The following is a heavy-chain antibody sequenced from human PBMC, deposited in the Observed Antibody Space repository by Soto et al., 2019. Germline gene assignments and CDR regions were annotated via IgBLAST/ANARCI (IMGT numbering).Heavy chain of an antibody. V-gene: IGHV3-23*01. CDR1: GFTFSSYA. Sequence: EVQLLESGGGLVQPGGSLRLSCAASGFTFSSYAMSWVRQAPGKGLEWVSAISGSGGSTYYADSVKGRFTISRDNSKNTLYLQMNSLRAEDTAVYYCAKVLWFGELDYYYYGMDVWGQGTTVTVSS. CDR2: ISGSGGST. CDR3: AKVLWFGELDYYYYGMDV. J-gene: IGHJ6*02. D-gene: IGHD3-10*01.